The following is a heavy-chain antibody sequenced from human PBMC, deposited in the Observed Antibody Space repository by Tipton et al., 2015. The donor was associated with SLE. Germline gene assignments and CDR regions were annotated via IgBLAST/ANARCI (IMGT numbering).Heavy chain of an antibody. CDR1: GFTFSSYG. V-gene: IGHV3-30*02. Sequence: LSLTCAASGFTFSSYGMHWVRQAPGKGLEWVAFIRYDGSNKYYADSVKGRFTISRDNSKNTLYLQMNSLRAEDTAVYYCARYWTGKEHFDYWGQGTLVTVSS. D-gene: IGHD2-8*02. CDR2: IRYDGSNK. J-gene: IGHJ4*02. CDR3: ARYWTGKEHFDY.